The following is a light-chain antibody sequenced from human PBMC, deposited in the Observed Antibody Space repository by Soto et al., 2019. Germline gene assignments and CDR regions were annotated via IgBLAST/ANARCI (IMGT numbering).Light chain of an antibody. Sequence: NFMLTQPHSVSESPGETVTISCTRSSGSIASNYVQWYQQRPGSAPTTVIYEDNQRPSGVPDRFSGSIDSSSNSASLTISGLKTEDEADYYCQSYDSRYWVFGGGTKLTVL. CDR2: EDN. V-gene: IGLV6-57*04. CDR3: QSYDSRYWV. CDR1: SGSIASNY. J-gene: IGLJ3*02.